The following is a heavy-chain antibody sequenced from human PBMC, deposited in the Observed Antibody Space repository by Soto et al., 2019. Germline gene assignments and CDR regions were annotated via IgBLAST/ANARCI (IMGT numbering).Heavy chain of an antibody. CDR2: IYDSGST. Sequence: KPSETLSLTCAVSGDSISRGGYSWTWIRQPPGKALEWIGNIYDSGSTSYNPSLKSRVTMSVDTSKNQFSLRLTSDDTAEYYCAKGGAIVAAGTRVYLYNAMDVWGQGTTVTVS. CDR1: GDSISRGGYS. D-gene: IGHD1-26*01. CDR3: AKGGAIVAAGTRVYLYNAMDV. J-gene: IGHJ6*02. V-gene: IGHV4-30-2*01.